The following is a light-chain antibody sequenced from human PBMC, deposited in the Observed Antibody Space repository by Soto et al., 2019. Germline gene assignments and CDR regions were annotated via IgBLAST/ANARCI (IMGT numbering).Light chain of an antibody. CDR2: DVS. J-gene: IGLJ1*01. CDR1: SSDVGRYNY. V-gene: IGLV2-14*03. Sequence: QSALTQPASVSGSPGQSITISCTGTSSDVGRYNYVSWYQHHPGKAPKLMIYDVSNRHSGVSNRFSGSKSGNTASLTISGLQAEDEADYYCSSYTSSSTRVFGTGTKLTVL. CDR3: SSYTSSSTRV.